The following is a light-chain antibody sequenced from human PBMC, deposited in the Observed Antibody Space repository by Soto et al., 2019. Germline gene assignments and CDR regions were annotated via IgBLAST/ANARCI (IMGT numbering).Light chain of an antibody. J-gene: IGKJ1*01. CDR1: QSVSSN. CDR3: QHYNNWPRT. Sequence: EIVMTQSPATLPVSPGERATLSCRASQSVSSNLAWYQQKPGQAPRLLIYGASTRATGMPARFSGSGSGTEFTLTISSLQSEDFAVYYCQHYNNWPRTFGQGTKVEIK. CDR2: GAS. V-gene: IGKV3-15*01.